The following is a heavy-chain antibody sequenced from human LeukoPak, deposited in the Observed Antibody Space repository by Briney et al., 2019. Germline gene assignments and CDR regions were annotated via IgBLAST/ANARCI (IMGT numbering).Heavy chain of an antibody. V-gene: IGHV3-9*01. Sequence: GGSLRLSCAASGFTFDDYAMHWVRQAPGKGLEWVSGISWNSGSIGYADSVKGRFTISRDNAKNSLYLQMNSLRAEDTALYYCATTGYSSGWYRGSEYFQHWGQGTLVTVSS. CDR1: GFTFDDYA. CDR2: ISWNSGSI. J-gene: IGHJ1*01. D-gene: IGHD6-19*01. CDR3: ATTGYSSGWYRGSEYFQH.